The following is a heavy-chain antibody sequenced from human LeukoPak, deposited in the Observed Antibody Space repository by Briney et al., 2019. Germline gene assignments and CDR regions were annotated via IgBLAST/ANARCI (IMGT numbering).Heavy chain of an antibody. CDR2: LNSDGSST. Sequence: GGYLRLSCAASGFTFSSYWMHWVRQAPGKGLVWVSRLNSDGSSTSYADSVKGRFTISRDNARNTLYLQMNSLRAEDTAVYYCARASHYYDSSGYYRGWFDPWGQGTLVTVSS. V-gene: IGHV3-74*01. J-gene: IGHJ5*02. CDR1: GFTFSSYW. CDR3: ARASHYYDSSGYYRGWFDP. D-gene: IGHD3-22*01.